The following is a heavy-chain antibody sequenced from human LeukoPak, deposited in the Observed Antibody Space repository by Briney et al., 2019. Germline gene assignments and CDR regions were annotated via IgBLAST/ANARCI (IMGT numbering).Heavy chain of an antibody. V-gene: IGHV4-59*01. J-gene: IGHJ4*02. CDR2: IYYSGNT. D-gene: IGHD6-19*01. CDR3: ARSNGWCRAIFGY. CDR1: GGSICSFW. Sequence: PSETLSLTCTVSGGSICSFWSSWIRQPPGKGLEWIGYIYYSGNTNYTPSLKSRITMSVDTSKNEFSLKLSSVTAADTAVYYCARSNGWCRAIFGYWGQGTLVTVSS.